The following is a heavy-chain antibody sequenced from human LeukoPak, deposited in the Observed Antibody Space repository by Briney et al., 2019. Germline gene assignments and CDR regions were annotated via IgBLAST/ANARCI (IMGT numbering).Heavy chain of an antibody. V-gene: IGHV3-23*01. D-gene: IGHD6-19*01. J-gene: IGHJ3*02. CDR1: GFTFSSYA. CDR3: AKDPPSSGWSDDAFDI. CDR2: ISGSGGSI. Sequence: GGSLRLSCAASGFTFSSYAMSWVRQAPGKGLEWVSAISGSGGSIYYADSVKGRFTISRDNSKNTLYLQMNSLRAEDTAVYYCAKDPPSSGWSDDAFDIWGQGTMVTVSS.